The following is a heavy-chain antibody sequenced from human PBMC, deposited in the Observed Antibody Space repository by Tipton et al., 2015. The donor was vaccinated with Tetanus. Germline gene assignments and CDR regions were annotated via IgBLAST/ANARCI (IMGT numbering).Heavy chain of an antibody. D-gene: IGHD2-21*01. CDR2: INHRGGT. CDR1: GGSFSGNY. Sequence: PGLVKPSETLSLTCGVSGGSFSGNYWSWVRQAPGKGLEWIGEINHRGGTMYNPSLKSRVTISVDTSTNQFFLKLTSVTAADTAVYYCARDQGGGRVARLNWFDPWGQGTLVTVSS. CDR3: ARDQGGGRVARLNWFDP. J-gene: IGHJ5*02. V-gene: IGHV4-34*09.